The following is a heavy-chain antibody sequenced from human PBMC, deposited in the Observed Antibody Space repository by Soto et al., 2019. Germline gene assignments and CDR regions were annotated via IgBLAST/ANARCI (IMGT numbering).Heavy chain of an antibody. CDR2: IRKKANNYAT. CDR1: GLTFSGSA. Sequence: EVQFVESGGGLVQPGGSLKLSCAVSGLTFSGSAMHWVRLASGKGLEWVGHIRKKANNYATAYEASVKGRFTISRDDSKNMAYLQMNSLKTEDTAVYYCSANDHDDHTTFDQWGQGTLVTVSS. V-gene: IGHV3-73*01. CDR3: SANDHDDHTTFDQ. D-gene: IGHD3-16*01. J-gene: IGHJ4*02.